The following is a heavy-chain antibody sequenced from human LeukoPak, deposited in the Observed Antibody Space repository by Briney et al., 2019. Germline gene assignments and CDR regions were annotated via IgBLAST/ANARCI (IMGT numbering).Heavy chain of an antibody. CDR1: GFTFDDYA. V-gene: IGHV3-9*03. D-gene: IGHD1-26*01. CDR3: AKDISRGSYYWSAFDI. CDR2: ISWNSGSI. Sequence: GGSLRLSCAASGFTFDDYAMHWVRQAPGKGLEWVSGISWNSGSIGYADSVKGRFTISRDNAKNSLYLQMNSLRAEDMALYYCAKDISRGSYYWSAFDIWGQGTMVTVSS. J-gene: IGHJ3*02.